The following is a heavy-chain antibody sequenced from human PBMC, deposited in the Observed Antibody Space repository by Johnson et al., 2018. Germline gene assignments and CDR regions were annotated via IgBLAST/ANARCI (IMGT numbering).Heavy chain of an antibody. CDR2: INGDGSST. V-gene: IGHV3-74*01. CDR1: GFTFSSYW. CDR3: ERGDWNYGSYYYYYMDV. J-gene: IGHJ6*03. D-gene: IGHD1-7*01. Sequence: VQLQESGGGLVQPGGSLRLSCAASGFTFSSYWMHWVRQAPGKGLVWVSRINGDGSSTRYADSVKGRFTISRDNAKNTLYLQMNSLRAEETAVYYCERGDWNYGSYYYYYMDVWGKGTTVTVSS.